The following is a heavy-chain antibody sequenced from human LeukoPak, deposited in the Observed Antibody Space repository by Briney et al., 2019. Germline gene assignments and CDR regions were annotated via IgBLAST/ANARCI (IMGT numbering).Heavy chain of an antibody. V-gene: IGHV1-18*01. Sequence: GASVKVSCKASGYTFTSYGISWVRQAPGQGLEWMGWISAYNGNTNYAQKLQGRVTMTTGTSTTTAYMELRSLRSDDTAVYYCVREGGSSGYYFFHYWGQGTLVTVSS. D-gene: IGHD3-22*01. J-gene: IGHJ4*02. CDR2: ISAYNGNT. CDR3: VREGGSSGYYFFHY. CDR1: GYTFTSYG.